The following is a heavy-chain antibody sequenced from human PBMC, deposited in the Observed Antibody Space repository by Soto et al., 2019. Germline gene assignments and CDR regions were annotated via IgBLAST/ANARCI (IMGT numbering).Heavy chain of an antibody. J-gene: IGHJ6*02. CDR3: ARTNGGGDYDYYYYGMDV. CDR2: IWYDGSNK. D-gene: IGHD4-17*01. Sequence: PGGSLRLSCAASGFTFSSYGMHWVRQAPGKGLEWVAVIWYDGSNKYYADSVKGRFTISRDNSKNTLYLQMNSLRAEDTAVYYCARTNGGGDYDYYYYGMDVWGQGTTVTVSS. V-gene: IGHV3-33*01. CDR1: GFTFSSYG.